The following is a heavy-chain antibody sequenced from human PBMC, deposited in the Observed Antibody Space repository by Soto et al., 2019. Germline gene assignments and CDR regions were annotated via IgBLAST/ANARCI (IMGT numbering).Heavy chain of an antibody. V-gene: IGHV4-34*01. J-gene: IGHJ5*02. CDR2: INHTGGT. Sequence: PSEALSLTCAVYGGSGNCYYWNWIRQHPGKGLEWIGEINHTGGTHYNPSLKSRVTMSVDTSKNQFSLRLSSVTAADTAIYYCATRITVFGLLIPPFDPWGQGTQITGLL. D-gene: IGHD3-3*01. CDR1: GGSGNCYY. CDR3: ATRITVFGLLIPPFDP.